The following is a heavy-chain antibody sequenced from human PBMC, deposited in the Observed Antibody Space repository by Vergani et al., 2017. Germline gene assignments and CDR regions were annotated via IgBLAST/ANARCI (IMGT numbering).Heavy chain of an antibody. CDR3: ARGVGVRGVIITRWAT. CDR2: IYTSGST. CDR1: GGSISSYY. Sequence: QVQLQESGPGLVKPSETLSLTCTVSGGSISSYYWSWIRQPAGKGLEWIGRIYTSGSTNYNPSLKSRVTISVDTSKNQFSLKLSSVTAADTAVYYCARGVGVRGVIITRWATWGQGTLVTVSS. D-gene: IGHD3-10*01. J-gene: IGHJ5*02. V-gene: IGHV4-4*07.